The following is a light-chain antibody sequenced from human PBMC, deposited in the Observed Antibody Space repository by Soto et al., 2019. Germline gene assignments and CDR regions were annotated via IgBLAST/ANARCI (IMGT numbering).Light chain of an antibody. J-gene: IGKJ5*01. CDR1: QVISTS. V-gene: IGKV1-9*01. Sequence: DIQLSQSPCFLSPSIGESVTITCPASQVISTSLAWYQVKPGKAPKLLIYADSTLESGVPSRFSATVSGTEFSLTITSLQTEDFATYYCQQLFDSQITFGQGTRLEI. CDR2: ADS. CDR3: QQLFDSQIT.